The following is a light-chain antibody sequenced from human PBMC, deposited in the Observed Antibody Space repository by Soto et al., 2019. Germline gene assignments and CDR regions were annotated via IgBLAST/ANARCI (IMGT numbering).Light chain of an antibody. CDR2: EVS. Sequence: QSALTQPASVSGSPGQSITISCTGTSSDVCGYNYVSWYQQHPGRAPKLMIYEVSNRPSGVSNRFSGSKSGTTASLTISGLQAEDEADYYCSSYTSSSTLLFGGGTKLTVL. J-gene: IGLJ2*01. CDR1: SSDVCGYNY. CDR3: SSYTSSSTLL. V-gene: IGLV2-14*01.